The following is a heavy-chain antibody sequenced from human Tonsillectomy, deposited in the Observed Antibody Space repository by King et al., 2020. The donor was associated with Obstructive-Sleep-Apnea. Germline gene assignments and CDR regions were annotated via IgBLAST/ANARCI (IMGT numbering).Heavy chain of an antibody. V-gene: IGHV4-34*01. Sequence: VQLQQWGAGLLKPSETLSLTCAVYGGSFSGYYWSWIRQPPGKGLEWIGEINHSGRTNYNPSLKSRVTISVDTSKNQFSLKVSSVTAADTAAYYCARAEDYFDYWGQGDLVTVSS. CDR2: INHSGRT. CDR3: ARAEDYFDY. CDR1: GGSFSGYY. J-gene: IGHJ4*02.